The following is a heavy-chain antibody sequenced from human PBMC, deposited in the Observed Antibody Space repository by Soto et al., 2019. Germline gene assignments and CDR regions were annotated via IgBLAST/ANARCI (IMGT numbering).Heavy chain of an antibody. CDR1: GYSISSGYY. CDR2: IYHSGST. V-gene: IGHV4-38-2*01. Sequence: SETLSLTCAVPGYSISSGYYWGWIRQPPGKGLEWIGSIYHSGSTYYNPSLKSRVTISVDTSKNQFSLKLSSVTAADTAVYYCASEGFDYWGQGTLVTVSS. J-gene: IGHJ4*02. CDR3: ASEGFDY.